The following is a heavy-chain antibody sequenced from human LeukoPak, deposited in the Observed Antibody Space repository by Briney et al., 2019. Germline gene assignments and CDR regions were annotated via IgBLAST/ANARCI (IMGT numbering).Heavy chain of an antibody. D-gene: IGHD5-18*01. V-gene: IGHV1-69*13. Sequence: ASVKVSCKASRGTFSSYAISWVRQAPGQGLEWMGGIIPIFGTANYAQKFQGRVTITADESTSTAYMELSSLRSEDTAVYYCASSKGYSYGTWGQGTLVTVSS. J-gene: IGHJ5*02. CDR1: RGTFSSYA. CDR3: ASSKGYSYGT. CDR2: IIPIFGTA.